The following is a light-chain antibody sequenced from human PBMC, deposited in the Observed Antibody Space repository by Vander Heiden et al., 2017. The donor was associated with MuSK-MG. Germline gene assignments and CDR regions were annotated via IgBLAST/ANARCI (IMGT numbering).Light chain of an antibody. V-gene: IGLV2-14*03. CDR1: SSDVGGYNY. CDR2: DVT. Sequence: QSALTQSASVSGSPGQSITISCTGTSSDVGGYNYVSWYHQHPGKAPKLMINDVTYRPSGVSNSFAGSKSGNTASLTISGHQAEDEADYYCTSITTTTILFGGGTKLTVL. CDR3: TSITTTTIL. J-gene: IGLJ3*02.